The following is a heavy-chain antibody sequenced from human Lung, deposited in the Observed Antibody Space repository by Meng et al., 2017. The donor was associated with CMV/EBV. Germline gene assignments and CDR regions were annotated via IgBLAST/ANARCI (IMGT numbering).Heavy chain of an antibody. CDR3: ARQPYYYDSRPHHSSDYFDD. CDR1: GGSFSGYC. Sequence: LSCGVSGGSFSGYCWSWIRQPPGRGLEWIGEINHNGHSNYNPSLESRVSLIIETSKSQSSLKLSSVTVADTAVYYCARQPYYYDSRPHHSSDYFDDXSQGXLVTVSS. D-gene: IGHD3-22*01. CDR2: INHNGHS. V-gene: IGHV4-34*01. J-gene: IGHJ4*01.